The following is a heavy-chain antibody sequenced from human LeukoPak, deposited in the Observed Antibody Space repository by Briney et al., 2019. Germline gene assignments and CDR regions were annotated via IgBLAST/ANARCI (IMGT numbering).Heavy chain of an antibody. V-gene: IGHV1-69*01. Sequence: GASVKVSCKASGGTFSSYAISWVRQAPGQGLEWMGGIIPIFGTANYAQKFQGRVTITADESTSTAYMELSSLRSEDTAVYYCARTRPIVGVGATNGNYYYYMDVWGKGTTVTVSS. D-gene: IGHD1-26*01. CDR3: ARTRPIVGVGATNGNYYYYMDV. J-gene: IGHJ6*03. CDR1: GGTFSSYA. CDR2: IIPIFGTA.